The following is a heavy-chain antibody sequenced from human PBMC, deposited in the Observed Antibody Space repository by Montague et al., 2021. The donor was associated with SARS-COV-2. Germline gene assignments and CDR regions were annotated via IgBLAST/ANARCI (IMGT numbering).Heavy chain of an antibody. Sequence: PALVKPTQTLTLTCTFSGFSLSTSGVGVGWIRQPPGKALEWLALIYWDDDKRYSPSLKRRLTITKDTSKNQVVLTMTNMDPVDTAKYYCAHSYGDYLFDYWGQGTLVTVSS. CDR2: IYWDDDK. J-gene: IGHJ4*02. V-gene: IGHV2-5*02. D-gene: IGHD4-17*01. CDR3: AHSYGDYLFDY. CDR1: GFSLSTSGVG.